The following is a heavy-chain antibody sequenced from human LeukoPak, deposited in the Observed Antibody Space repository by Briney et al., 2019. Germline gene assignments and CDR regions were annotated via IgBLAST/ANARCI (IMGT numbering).Heavy chain of an antibody. D-gene: IGHD6-13*01. CDR2: ISSSSSYI. J-gene: IGHJ4*02. CDR1: GFTFSSYS. CDR3: ARAYSSSWSFDY. Sequence: GGSLRLSCAASGFTFSSYSMNWVRQAPGMGLEWVSSISSSSSYIYYADSVKGRFTISRDNAKNSLYLQMNSLRAEDTAVYYCARAYSSSWSFDYWGQGTLVTVSS. V-gene: IGHV3-21*01.